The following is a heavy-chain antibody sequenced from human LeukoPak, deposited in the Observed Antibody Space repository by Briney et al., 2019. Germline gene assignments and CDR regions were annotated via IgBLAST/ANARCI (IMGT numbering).Heavy chain of an antibody. D-gene: IGHD3-3*01. Sequence: GGSLRLSCAASGFTFSSYAMSWVRQAPGKGLEWVSAISGSGGSTYYADSVKGRFTISRDNSKNTLYPQMNSLRAEDTAVYYCAKDLGANYDFWSGEGSAIDYWGQGTLVTVSS. CDR1: GFTFSSYA. V-gene: IGHV3-23*01. J-gene: IGHJ4*02. CDR3: AKDLGANYDFWSGEGSAIDY. CDR2: ISGSGGST.